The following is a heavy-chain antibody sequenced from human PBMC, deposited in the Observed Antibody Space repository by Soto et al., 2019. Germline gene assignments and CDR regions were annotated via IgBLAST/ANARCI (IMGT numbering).Heavy chain of an antibody. D-gene: IGHD2-15*01. Sequence: GSLQLSCAASGFTFSSYSMNWVRQAAGKGLEWVSSISSSSSYIYYADSVKGRFTISRDNAKNSLYLQMNSLRAEDTAVYYCARDGCSGDSCYSYDFDYWGQGTLVTVSS. CDR2: ISSSSSYI. CDR1: GFTFSSYS. J-gene: IGHJ4*02. CDR3: ARDGCSGDSCYSYDFDY. V-gene: IGHV3-21*01.